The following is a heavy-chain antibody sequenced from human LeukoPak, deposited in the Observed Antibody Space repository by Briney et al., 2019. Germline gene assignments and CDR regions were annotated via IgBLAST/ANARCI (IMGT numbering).Heavy chain of an antibody. Sequence: ASVKVSCKASGGTFSSYAISWVRQAPGQGLEWMGGIIPIFGTANYAQKFQGRVTMTRDTSTSTVYMELSSLRSEDTAVYYCARGPTPQYCSSTSCYTGGAFDIWGQGTMVTVSS. CDR3: ARGPTPQYCSSTSCYTGGAFDI. CDR2: IIPIFGTA. CDR1: GGTFSSYA. V-gene: IGHV1-69*05. D-gene: IGHD2-2*02. J-gene: IGHJ3*02.